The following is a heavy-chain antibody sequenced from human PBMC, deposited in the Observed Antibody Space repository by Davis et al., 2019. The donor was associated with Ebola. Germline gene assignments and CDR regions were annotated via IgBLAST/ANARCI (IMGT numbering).Heavy chain of an antibody. J-gene: IGHJ4*02. V-gene: IGHV1-69*06. CDR1: GNTISTYT. CDR3: TRHRI. Sequence: AASVKVSCKASGNTISTYTIDWVRQAPGQGLEWMGGIIPLFGTTNYAQKFRGRVMITADKSTRIAYMELNSLTSEDTAVYYCTRHRIWGQGTLVTVSS. CDR2: IIPLFGTT.